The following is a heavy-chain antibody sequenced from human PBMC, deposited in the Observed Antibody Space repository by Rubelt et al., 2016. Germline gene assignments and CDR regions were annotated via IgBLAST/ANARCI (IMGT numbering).Heavy chain of an antibody. D-gene: IGHD5-12*01. J-gene: IGHJ4*02. CDR1: GGSFSGYY. Sequence: QVQLKQWGAGLLKPSETLSVTCAVYGGSFSGYYWTWIRQPPGKGLEWIGEINHGGSTYHTPSLKSRVTIAVDTSKNQISPELGSVAGADMAIYYCARSSGYGYVYGYWCQGTLVTVSS. CDR2: INHGGST. CDR3: ARSSGYGYVYGY. V-gene: IGHV4-34*01.